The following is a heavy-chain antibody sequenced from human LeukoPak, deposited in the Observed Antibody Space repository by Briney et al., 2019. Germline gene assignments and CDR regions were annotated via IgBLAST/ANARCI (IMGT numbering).Heavy chain of an antibody. CDR1: GYSFTNYW. CDR3: ARGRDGYSFGFDY. CDR2: IYPGDSDT. D-gene: IGHD5-24*01. Sequence: GESLQISCKGSGYSFTNYWIGWVRQMPGKGLEWMGIIYPGDSDTRYSPSFQGQGTISADKSISTAYLQWSSLKASDTAMYYCARGRDGYSFGFDYWGQGTLVTVSS. J-gene: IGHJ4*02. V-gene: IGHV5-51*01.